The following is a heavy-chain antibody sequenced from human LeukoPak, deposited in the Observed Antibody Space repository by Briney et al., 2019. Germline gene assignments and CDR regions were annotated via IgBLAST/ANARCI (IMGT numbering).Heavy chain of an antibody. V-gene: IGHV6-1*01. CDR2: TYYRSTWYN. CDR1: GDSVSSNSVT. D-gene: IGHD2-2*01. CDR3: ARRLTQYDCFDP. J-gene: IGHJ5*02. Sequence: SQTLSLACAISGDSVSSNSVTWNWIRQSPSRGLEWLGRTYYRSTWYNDYAVSVRGRIAVNPDTSKNQFSLHLNSVTPEDTAVYYCARRLTQYDCFDPWGQGILVTVSS.